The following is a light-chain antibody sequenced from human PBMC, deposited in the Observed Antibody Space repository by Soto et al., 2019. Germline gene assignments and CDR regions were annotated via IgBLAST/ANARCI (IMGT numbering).Light chain of an antibody. V-gene: IGKV3-20*01. Sequence: EIVLTQSPGTLSLSPGERATLSCRASQSVSSSYLAWYQQKPGQAPRLLIYGASSRATGIQDRFSGSGSGTGFTLTIRRLEPEDFAVYYCKQYGSSPITVGQGTRLEIK. CDR3: KQYGSSPIT. J-gene: IGKJ5*01. CDR1: QSVSSSY. CDR2: GAS.